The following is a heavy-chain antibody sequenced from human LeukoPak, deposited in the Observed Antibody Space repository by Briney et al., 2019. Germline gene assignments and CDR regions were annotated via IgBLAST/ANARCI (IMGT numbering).Heavy chain of an antibody. Sequence: SETLSLTCTVSGGSISSGSYYWSWIRQPAGKGLEWIGRIYTSGSTNYNPSLKSRVTISVDTSKNRFSLKLSSVTAADTAVYYCARDTYGGYVGGSTTGGFDYWGQGTLVTVSS. CDR1: GGSISSGSYY. CDR2: IYTSGST. D-gene: IGHD5-12*01. CDR3: ARDTYGGYVGGSTTGGFDY. V-gene: IGHV4-61*02. J-gene: IGHJ4*02.